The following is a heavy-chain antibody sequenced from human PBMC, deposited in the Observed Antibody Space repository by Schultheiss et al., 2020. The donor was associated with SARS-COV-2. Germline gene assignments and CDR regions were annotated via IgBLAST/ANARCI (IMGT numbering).Heavy chain of an antibody. CDR2: IYYSGST. J-gene: IGHJ4*02. CDR1: GGSISSGGYS. Sequence: SETLSLSCAVSGGSISSGGYSWSWIRQPPGKGLEWIGYIYYSGSTYYNPSLKSRVTISVDTSKNQFSLKLSSVTAADTAVYYCARVSAATVNPRFDYWGRGTLVTVSS. D-gene: IGHD6-25*01. CDR3: ARVSAATVNPRFDY. V-gene: IGHV4-30-4*07.